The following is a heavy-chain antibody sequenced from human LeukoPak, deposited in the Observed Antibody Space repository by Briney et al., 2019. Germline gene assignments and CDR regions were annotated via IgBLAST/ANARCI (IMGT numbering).Heavy chain of an antibody. Sequence: ASVKVSCKASGYTFTSYDINWVRQAPGQGLEWMGWMNPNSGNTGYAQKYQGRVTITRNTSISTAYMELSSLRSEDTAVYYCARISSSWYAGWFDPWGQGTLVTVSS. CDR1: GYTFTSYD. V-gene: IGHV1-8*03. CDR2: MNPNSGNT. CDR3: ARISSSWYAGWFDP. J-gene: IGHJ5*02. D-gene: IGHD6-13*01.